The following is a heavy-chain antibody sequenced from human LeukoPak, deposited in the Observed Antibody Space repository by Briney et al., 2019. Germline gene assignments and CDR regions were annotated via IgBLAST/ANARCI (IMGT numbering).Heavy chain of an antibody. Sequence: ASVKVSCKVSGYTLTELSMHWVRQAPGKGLEWMGGFDPEDGETIYAQKFQGRVTMTEDTSTDTAYMELSSLRSEDTAVYYCARGVDGYNWIDYWGQGTLVTVSS. CDR3: ARGVDGYNWIDY. V-gene: IGHV1-24*01. J-gene: IGHJ4*02. CDR2: FDPEDGET. D-gene: IGHD5-24*01. CDR1: GYTLTELS.